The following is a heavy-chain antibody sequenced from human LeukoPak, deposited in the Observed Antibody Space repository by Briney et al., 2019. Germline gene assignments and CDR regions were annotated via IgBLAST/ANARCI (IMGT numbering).Heavy chain of an antibody. CDR3: ARSSPKDSSSWFDYFDY. Sequence: GASVKVSCKASGYTFTGYYMHWVRQAPGQGLEWMGRINPNSGGTNYAQKFQGRVTMTRDTSISTAYMELSRLRSDDTAVYYCARSSPKDSSSWFDYFDYWGQGTLVTVSS. D-gene: IGHD6-13*01. J-gene: IGHJ4*02. CDR2: INPNSGGT. V-gene: IGHV1-2*06. CDR1: GYTFTGYY.